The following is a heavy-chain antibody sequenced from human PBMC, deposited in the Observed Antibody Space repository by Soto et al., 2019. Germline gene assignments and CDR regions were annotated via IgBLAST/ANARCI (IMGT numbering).Heavy chain of an antibody. J-gene: IGHJ4*02. CDR3: AKARVRIAGADSFDH. D-gene: IGHD1-26*01. CDR1: GFTFSTSV. Sequence: VQLVESGGGVVQPGRSLRLSCVASGFTFSTSVMHWVRQPPGKGLEWVALISNDGDEKYYGDSVAGRFSISRDNSKNTLYLQMSSLRAEDTAVYFCAKARVRIAGADSFDHWGQGTLVTVSS. V-gene: IGHV3-30*18. CDR2: ISNDGDEK.